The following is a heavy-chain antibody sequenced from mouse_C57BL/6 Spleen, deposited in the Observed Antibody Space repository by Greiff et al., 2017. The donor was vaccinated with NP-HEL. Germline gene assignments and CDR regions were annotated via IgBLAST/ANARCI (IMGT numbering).Heavy chain of an antibody. CDR3: ARSNYGYWYFDV. CDR1: GYTFTSYW. Sequence: QVQLQQPGAELVMPGASVKLSCKASGYTFTSYWMHWVKQRPGQGLEWIGEIDPSDSYTNYTQKFKGKSTLTVDKSSSTAYMQLSSLTSEDSAVYYCARSNYGYWYFDVWGTGTTVTVSS. CDR2: IDPSDSYT. J-gene: IGHJ1*03. D-gene: IGHD2-5*01. V-gene: IGHV1-69*01.